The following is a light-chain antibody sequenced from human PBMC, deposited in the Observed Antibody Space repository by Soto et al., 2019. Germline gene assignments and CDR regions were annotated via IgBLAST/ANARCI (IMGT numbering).Light chain of an antibody. CDR2: GAS. J-gene: IGKJ4*01. CDR1: QSVTRN. CDR3: QQYNNWPVT. V-gene: IGKV3-15*01. Sequence: ETVMTQSPATRSVSPGERVTFSCRASQSVTRNLAWYQHKPGQAPRLLISGASTGATGIPSRFSGSGSGTEFTLTINSLQSEDFAVYYCQQYNNWPVTFGGGTNVDIK.